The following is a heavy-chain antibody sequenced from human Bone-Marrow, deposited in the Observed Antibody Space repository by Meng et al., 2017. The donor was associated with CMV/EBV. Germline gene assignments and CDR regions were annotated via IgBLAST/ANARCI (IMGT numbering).Heavy chain of an antibody. CDR3: ARVVSPRSNPIRYYYGMDV. J-gene: IGHJ6*02. CDR2: IRVDGSNT. V-gene: IGHV3-30*02. Sequence: GESLKISCAASGFTFSDYGFHWVRQAPGKGLEWVSYIRVDGSNTYYVDSVKGRFTISRDNSKNTLYLQMNNLRIEDTAVYYCARVVSPRSNPIRYYYGMDVWGQGTTVTVSS. CDR1: GFTFSDYG. D-gene: IGHD1-26*01.